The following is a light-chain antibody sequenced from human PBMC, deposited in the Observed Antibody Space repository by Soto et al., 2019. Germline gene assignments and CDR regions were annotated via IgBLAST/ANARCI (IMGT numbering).Light chain of an antibody. CDR3: QQYNNWPAT. CDR2: GAS. Sequence: EIVFTQSPGTLSLSPGESATLSCSASQCLTRPYLAWYQQKPGQAPRLLIYGASTRATGIPARFSGSGSGTEFTLTISSLQSEDFAVYYCQQYNNWPATFGQGTKVDI. V-gene: IGKV3-15*01. J-gene: IGKJ1*01. CDR1: QCLTRPY.